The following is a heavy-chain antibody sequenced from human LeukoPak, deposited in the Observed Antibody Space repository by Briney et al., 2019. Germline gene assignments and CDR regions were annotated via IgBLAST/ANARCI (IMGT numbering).Heavy chain of an antibody. CDR2: ISGSGGST. J-gene: IGHJ2*01. CDR1: GFTFSIYA. Sequence: GRSLRLSCAASGFTFSIYAMTWVRQAPGKGLEWVSAISGSGGSTYYADSVKGRFTISRDNSKNTLYLQMNSLRAEDTAVYYCAREGRYDSSGYYFYWHFDLWGRGTLVTVSS. V-gene: IGHV3-23*01. CDR3: AREGRYDSSGYYFYWHFDL. D-gene: IGHD3-22*01.